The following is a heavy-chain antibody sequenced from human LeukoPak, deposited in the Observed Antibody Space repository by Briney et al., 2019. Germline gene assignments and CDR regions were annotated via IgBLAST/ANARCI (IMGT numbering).Heavy chain of an antibody. CDR1: GESFSGCY. CDR2: INHSGST. J-gene: IGHJ3*02. D-gene: IGHD3-3*01. CDR3: ARAPQRSGYLDAFDS. V-gene: IGHV4-34*01. Sequence: PSDPLYVAGGDNGESFSGCYGSALTQQPGRGRRWIGEINHSGSTNYNPSLKSRVTISVDTSKAQDSLNPSSVTAADTSVYYCARAPQRSGYLDAFDSWGQWTMVTVSS.